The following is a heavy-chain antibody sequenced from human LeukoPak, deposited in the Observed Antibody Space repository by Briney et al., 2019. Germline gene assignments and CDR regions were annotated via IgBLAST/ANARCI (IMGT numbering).Heavy chain of an antibody. J-gene: IGHJ4*02. CDR2: IYYSGST. CDR3: ARHGSTYALRN. D-gene: IGHD2-2*01. CDR1: GGSINSYY. Sequence: PSETLSLTCTVSGGSINSYYWSWIRQPPRKGLEWIGYIYYSGSTNYNPSLKSRVTISVDTSKNQFSLKLSSVTAAGTAVYYCARHGSTYALRNWGQGTLVTVSS. V-gene: IGHV4-59*08.